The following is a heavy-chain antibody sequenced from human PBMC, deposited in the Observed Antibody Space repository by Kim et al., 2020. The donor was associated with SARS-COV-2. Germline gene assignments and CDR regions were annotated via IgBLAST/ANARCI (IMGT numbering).Heavy chain of an antibody. CDR1: GYTFTSYD. D-gene: IGHD2-15*01. Sequence: ASVKVSCKASGYTFTSYDINWVRQATGQGLEWMGWMNPNSGNTGYTRKFQGRVTMTRNTSISTAYMELSSLTSEDTAVYYCARGSRGLAYHTSDWGQGTLLTVSS. J-gene: IGHJ4*02. CDR2: MNPNSGNT. V-gene: IGHV1-8*01. CDR3: ARGSRGLAYHTSD.